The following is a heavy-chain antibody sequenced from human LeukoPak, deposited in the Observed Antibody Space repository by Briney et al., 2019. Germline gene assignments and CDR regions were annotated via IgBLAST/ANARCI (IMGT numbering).Heavy chain of an antibody. CDR3: ARDPYSGLFDY. V-gene: IGHV3-21*01. CDR2: ISSSFSYI. D-gene: IGHD4-11*01. Sequence: GGSLRLSCAASGFTFSTYSMNWVRQAPGKGLEWVSSISSSFSYIYYADSVKGRFTISRDNAKNSLYLQMNSLRAEDTAVYYCARDPYSGLFDYWGQGTLVTVSS. CDR1: GFTFSTYS. J-gene: IGHJ4*02.